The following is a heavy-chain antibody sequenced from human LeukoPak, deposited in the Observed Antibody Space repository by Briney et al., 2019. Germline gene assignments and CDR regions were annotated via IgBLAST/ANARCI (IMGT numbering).Heavy chain of an antibody. D-gene: IGHD1-26*01. Sequence: ETLSLTCTVSGGSIRSYYWSWIWQPPRKGLEWIGYIYNRWSTKSTPSLKSRATISVDTSKNQFSLKLNSVTAADTAVYYCASGSYYFDYWGQGTLVSVSS. CDR2: IYNRWST. CDR1: GGSIRSYY. V-gene: IGHV4-59*08. J-gene: IGHJ4*01. CDR3: ASGSYYFDY.